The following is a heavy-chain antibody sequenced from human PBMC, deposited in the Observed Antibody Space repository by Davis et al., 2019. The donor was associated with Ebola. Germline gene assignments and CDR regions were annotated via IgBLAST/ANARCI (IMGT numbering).Heavy chain of an antibody. J-gene: IGHJ5*02. CDR1: GFTFSDYY. CDR3: ARAAVSASKSWFDP. Sequence: PGGSLRLSCEASGFTFSDYYMIWIRQNSAKGLEWVAYISSRSTFIYYADSVKGRFTISRDNAKKSLFLQMNSLGAEDTAVYYCARAAVSASKSWFDPWGQGTLVTVSS. D-gene: IGHD2-2*01. CDR2: ISSRSTFI. V-gene: IGHV3-11*01.